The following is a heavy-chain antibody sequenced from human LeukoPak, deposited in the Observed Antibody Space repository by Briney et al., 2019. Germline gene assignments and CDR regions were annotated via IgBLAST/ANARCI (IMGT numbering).Heavy chain of an antibody. Sequence: ASVKVSCKASGYTFTRNGISWVRQAPGQGLEWMGWISAYNGNTNYAQKLQGRVTMTTDTSTSTAYMELRSLRSDDTAVYYCARGLRSSSWPYFDYWGQGTLVTVSS. J-gene: IGHJ4*02. V-gene: IGHV1-18*01. CDR3: ARGLRSSSWPYFDY. CDR2: ISAYNGNT. CDR1: GYTFTRNG. D-gene: IGHD6-13*01.